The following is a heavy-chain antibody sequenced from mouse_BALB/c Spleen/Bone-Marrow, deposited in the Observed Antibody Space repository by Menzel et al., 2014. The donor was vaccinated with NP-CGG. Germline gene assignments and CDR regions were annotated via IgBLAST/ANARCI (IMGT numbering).Heavy chain of an antibody. Sequence: QVQLKQSGAELVRPGTSVKMSCKAAGYTFTNYWIGWVKQRPGHGLEWIGDIYPGDNYTNYNKKFKGKATLTADTSSSTAYMQLSSLTSEDSAIYYCTRGGYDYTWFAYWGQGTLVTVSA. CDR1: GYTFTNYW. J-gene: IGHJ3*01. V-gene: IGHV1-63*02. CDR2: IYPGDNYT. D-gene: IGHD2-4*01. CDR3: TRGGYDYTWFAY.